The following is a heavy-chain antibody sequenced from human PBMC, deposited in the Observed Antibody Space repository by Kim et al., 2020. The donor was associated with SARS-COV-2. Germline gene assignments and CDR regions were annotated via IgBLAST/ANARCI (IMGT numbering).Heavy chain of an antibody. Sequence: GGSLRLSCAASGFTFNGAWMNWVRQAPGKGLELVGLIKTKKSGTSHYAAPVKGRFTISRDDSKNTIYLQMNSLMTADTAMYYYATDTPQVGGGEFEDWGQGTLVTISS. CDR3: ATDTPQVGGGEFED. J-gene: IGHJ4*02. V-gene: IGHV3-15*01. CDR1: GFTFNGAW. CDR2: IKTKKSGTS. D-gene: IGHD1-26*01.